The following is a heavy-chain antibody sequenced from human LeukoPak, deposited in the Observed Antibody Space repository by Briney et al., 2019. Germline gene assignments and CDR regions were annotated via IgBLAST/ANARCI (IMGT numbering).Heavy chain of an antibody. J-gene: IGHJ6*02. CDR1: GFTFISYS. D-gene: IGHD2-21*01. CDR3: ARLCGGDCYHGMDV. CDR2: ISSSSSTI. Sequence: GGSLRLSCAASGFTFISYSINWVRQAPWKGLEWVSYISSSSSTIYYADSVKGRFTISRDNAKNSLYLQMNSLRDEDTAVYYCARLCGGDCYHGMDVWGQGTTVTVSS. V-gene: IGHV3-48*02.